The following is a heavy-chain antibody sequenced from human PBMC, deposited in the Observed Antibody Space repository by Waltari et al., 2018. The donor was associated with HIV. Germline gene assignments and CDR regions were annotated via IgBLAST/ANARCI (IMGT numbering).Heavy chain of an antibody. D-gene: IGHD2-2*01. V-gene: IGHV4-59*01. CDR1: GGSISSYY. J-gene: IGHJ6*02. Sequence: QVQLQESGPGLVKPSETLSLTCTVSGGSISSYYWSWIRQPPGKGLEWIGYIYYSGSTNSNPSLKSRVTISVDTSKNQFSLKLSSVTAADTAVYYCARALPGCSSTSCYSYYYYGMDVWGQGTTVTVSS. CDR2: IYYSGST. CDR3: ARALPGCSSTSCYSYYYYGMDV.